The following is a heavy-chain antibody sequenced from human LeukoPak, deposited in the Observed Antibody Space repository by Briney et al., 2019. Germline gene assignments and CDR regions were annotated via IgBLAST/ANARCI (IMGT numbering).Heavy chain of an antibody. CDR3: ARSRQLLDY. D-gene: IGHD1-1*01. J-gene: IGHJ4*02. Sequence: ASVKVSCKASGYIFTDYYMHWVRQAPGQGLEWMGIINPSGGSTSYAQKFQGRVTMTGDTSTSTVYMELSSLRSEDTAVYYCARSRQLLDYWGQGTLVTVSS. CDR2: INPSGGST. V-gene: IGHV1-46*01. CDR1: GYIFTDYY.